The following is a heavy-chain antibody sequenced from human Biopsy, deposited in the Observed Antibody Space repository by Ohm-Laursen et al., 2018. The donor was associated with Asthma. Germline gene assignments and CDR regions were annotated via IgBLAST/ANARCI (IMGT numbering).Heavy chain of an antibody. Sequence: SDTLSLTWAVYGGSFSSNYWSWIRQTPGKGLEWLGDTHHRGYTNYNPSLRSRLTLSVDRSKNQISLRRPSVIAADTAVYYCARGRSSRLSEWELLVSGGKRARSYYGMDVWGQGTTVTVSS. D-gene: IGHD1-26*01. V-gene: IGHV4-34*01. J-gene: IGHJ6*02. CDR2: THHRGYT. CDR1: GGSFSSNY. CDR3: ARGRSSRLSEWELLVSGGKRARSYYGMDV.